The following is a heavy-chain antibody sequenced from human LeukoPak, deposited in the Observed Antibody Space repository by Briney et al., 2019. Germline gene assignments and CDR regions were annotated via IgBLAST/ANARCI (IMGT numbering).Heavy chain of an antibody. V-gene: IGHV3-30*14. CDR1: GFTFSDYA. J-gene: IGHJ4*02. Sequence: GGSLRLSCAASGFTFSDYAIHWVRQAPGKGLEWVAVISYDGSIKFSADSVKGRFTISRDNSKNTLYLQMNSLRAEDTAVYYCARDTDWGQGTLVTVSS. CDR3: ARDTD. CDR2: ISYDGSIK.